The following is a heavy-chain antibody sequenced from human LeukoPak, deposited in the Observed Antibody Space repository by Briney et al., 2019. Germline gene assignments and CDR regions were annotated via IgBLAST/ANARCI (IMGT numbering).Heavy chain of an antibody. V-gene: IGHV3-30*03. J-gene: IGHJ5*02. CDR2: ISYDGSNK. D-gene: IGHD6-13*01. CDR1: GFTFSSYG. Sequence: PGGSLRLSCAASGFTFSSYGMHWVRQAPGKGLEWVAVISYDGSNKYYADSVKGRFTISRDNSKNTLYLQMNSLRAEDTAVYYCARLTGYSSSWYSLGWFDPWGQGTLVTVSS. CDR3: ARLTGYSSSWYSLGWFDP.